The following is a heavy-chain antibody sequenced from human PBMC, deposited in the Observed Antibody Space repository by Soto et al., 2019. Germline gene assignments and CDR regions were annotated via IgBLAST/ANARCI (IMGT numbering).Heavy chain of an antibody. J-gene: IGHJ3*02. CDR3: ARGYDFVWGSYRSDAFDI. D-gene: IGHD3-16*02. V-gene: IGHV1-3*01. Sequence: VSVKVSCKASGYTFTNNAIHWVRQAPGQRLEWLGWLNAGNSNREYSQKFQGRIIMTKDTSASTAYMELSSLISEDTAVYYCARGYDFVWGSYRSDAFDIWGQGTMVTVSS. CDR2: LNAGNSNR. CDR1: GYTFTNNA.